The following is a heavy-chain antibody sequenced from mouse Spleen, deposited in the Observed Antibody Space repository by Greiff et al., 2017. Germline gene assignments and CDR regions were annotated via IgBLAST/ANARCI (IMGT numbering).Heavy chain of an antibody. D-gene: IGHD1-1*01. CDR3: AKPEPVVAGDYAMDY. CDR2: IWTGGGT. J-gene: IGHJ4*01. CDR1: GFSLTSYD. Sequence: VQVVESGPGLVAPSQSLSITCTVSGFSLTSYDISWIRQPPGKGLEWLGVIWTGGGTNYNSAFMSRLSISKDNSKSQVFLKMNSLQTDDTATYYCAKPEPVVAGDYAMDYWGQGTSVTVSS. V-gene: IGHV2-9-2*01.